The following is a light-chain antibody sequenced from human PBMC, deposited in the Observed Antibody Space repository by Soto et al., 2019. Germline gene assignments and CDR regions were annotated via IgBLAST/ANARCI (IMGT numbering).Light chain of an antibody. CDR1: QSVSSF. CDR3: QQRSNWPIT. V-gene: IGKV3-11*01. J-gene: IGKJ5*01. CDR2: DTS. Sequence: EIVLTQSPATLSLSPGDRATLSCRASQSVSSFLAWYQQKPGQAPRLLICDTSFRATGIPARFSGGGSGTDFTLTISSLEPEDFAVYYCQQRSNWPITFGQGTRLEIK.